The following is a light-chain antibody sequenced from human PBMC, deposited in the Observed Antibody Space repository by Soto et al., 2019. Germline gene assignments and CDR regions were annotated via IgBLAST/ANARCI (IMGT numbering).Light chain of an antibody. J-gene: IGKJ1*01. V-gene: IGKV3-20*01. CDR2: GAS. Sequence: EIVLTQSPGTLSLSPGERATLSCRASQSVSNSYLAWYQQKPGQAPRLLIYGASSRATGIPDRFSGSGSGTDVTLTISRLEPEDFAVYYCHQYGASPGTFGQGTEVEIK. CDR3: HQYGASPGT. CDR1: QSVSNSY.